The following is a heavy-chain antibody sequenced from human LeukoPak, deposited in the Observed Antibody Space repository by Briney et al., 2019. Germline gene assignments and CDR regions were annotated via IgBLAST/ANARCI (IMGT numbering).Heavy chain of an antibody. J-gene: IGHJ6*03. CDR1: GYTFTTYY. V-gene: IGHV1-46*01. CDR2: INPTTGST. CDR3: ARDPGLTTDYYYMDV. D-gene: IGHD1-1*01. Sequence: ASVKVSCKASGYTFTTYYIQWVRQAPGQRLEWLGIINPTTGSTTYAQKFQGRVTMTRDMSTGTVYMEVSSLRSEDTAVYYCARDPGLTTDYYYMDVWGKGTTVTISS.